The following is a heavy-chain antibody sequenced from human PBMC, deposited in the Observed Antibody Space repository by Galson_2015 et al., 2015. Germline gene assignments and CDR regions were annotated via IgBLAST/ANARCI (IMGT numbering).Heavy chain of an antibody. J-gene: IGHJ4*02. Sequence: SLRLSCAASGFTFSGYAMSWVRQAPGKGLEWVSTISDSGVNTYHTDSVKGRFTISRDNSKNTPYLQMNSLRAEDTAVYYCAKGGSHYYFNSWGQGTLVTVSS. CDR1: GFTFSGYA. D-gene: IGHD5-12*01. CDR3: AKGGSHYYFNS. CDR2: ISDSGVNT. V-gene: IGHV3-23*01.